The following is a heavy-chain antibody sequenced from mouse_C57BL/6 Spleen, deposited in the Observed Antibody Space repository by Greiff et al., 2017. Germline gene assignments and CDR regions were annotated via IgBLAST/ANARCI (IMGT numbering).Heavy chain of an antibody. CDR1: GYTFTSYW. CDR2: IYPSDSET. Sequence: QVQLKQPGAELVRPGSSVKLSCKASGYTFTSYWMDWVKQRPGQGLEWIGNIYPSDSETHYNQKFKDKATLTVDKSSSTAYMQLSSLTSEDSAVYYCARLGYGSSYGDWGQGATLPVSS. J-gene: IGHJ2*01. D-gene: IGHD1-1*01. V-gene: IGHV1-61*01. CDR3: ARLGYGSSYGD.